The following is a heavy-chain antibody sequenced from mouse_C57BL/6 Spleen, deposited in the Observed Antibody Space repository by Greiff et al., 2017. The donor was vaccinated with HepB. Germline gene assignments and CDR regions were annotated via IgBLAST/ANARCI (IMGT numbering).Heavy chain of an antibody. Sequence: EVQGVESGGDLVKPGGSLKLSCAASGFTFSSYGMSWVRQTPDKRLEWVATISSGGSYTYYPDSVKGRFTISRDNAKNTLYLQMSSLKSEDTAMYYGARHPAAPYYCDYWGQGTTLTVSS. D-gene: IGHD1-2*01. CDR1: GFTFSSYG. CDR2: ISSGGSYT. CDR3: ARHPAAPYYCDY. J-gene: IGHJ2*01. V-gene: IGHV5-6*01.